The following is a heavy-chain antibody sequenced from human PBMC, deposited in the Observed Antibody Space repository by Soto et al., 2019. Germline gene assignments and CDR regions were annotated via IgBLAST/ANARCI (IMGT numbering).Heavy chain of an antibody. CDR2: ISYDGSNK. Sequence: PGGSLRLSCAASGFTFSSYGMHWVRQAPGKGLEWVAVISYDGSNKYYADSVKGRFTISRDNSKNTLYLQMNSLRAEDTAVYYCAKIDIVVVVAATSDAFDIWGQGTMVTVSS. CDR1: GFTFSSYG. CDR3: AKIDIVVVVAATSDAFDI. V-gene: IGHV3-30*18. D-gene: IGHD2-15*01. J-gene: IGHJ3*02.